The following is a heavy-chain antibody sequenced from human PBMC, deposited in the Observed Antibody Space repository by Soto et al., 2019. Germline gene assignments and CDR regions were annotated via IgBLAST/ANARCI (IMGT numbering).Heavy chain of an antibody. CDR1: GGSISSYY. D-gene: IGHD6-19*01. J-gene: IGHJ4*02. Sequence: SETLSLTCTVSGGSISSYYWSWIRQPPGKGLEWIGEINHSGSTNYNPSLKSRVTISVDTSKNQFSLKLSSVTAADTAVYYCATSPRYSSGWYGYWGQGTLVTVSS. CDR2: INHSGST. CDR3: ATSPRYSSGWYGY. V-gene: IGHV4-34*01.